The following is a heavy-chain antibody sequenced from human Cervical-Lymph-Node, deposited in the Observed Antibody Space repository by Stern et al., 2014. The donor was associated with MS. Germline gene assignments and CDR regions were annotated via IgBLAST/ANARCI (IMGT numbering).Heavy chain of an antibody. V-gene: IGHV2-5*02. CDR1: GFSLSTSGLG. J-gene: IGHJ4*02. Sequence: QITLKESGPTLVKPTQTLTLTCTFSGFSLSTSGLGVGWIRQPPGKALEWLGLIYWDDDKHYSPSLKSRLTITKDPSKSQVVLTMTSMDPVDTATYYCARSNYYESSAYDYWGQGTLVTVSS. CDR2: IYWDDDK. D-gene: IGHD3-22*01. CDR3: ARSNYYESSAYDY.